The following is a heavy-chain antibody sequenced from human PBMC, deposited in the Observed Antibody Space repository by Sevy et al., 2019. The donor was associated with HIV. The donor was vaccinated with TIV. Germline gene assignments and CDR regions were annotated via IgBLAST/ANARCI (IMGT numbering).Heavy chain of an antibody. Sequence: GGSLRLSCAASGFTFSDYYMSWIRQAPGKGLEWVSYISSSGSTIYYADSVEGRVTISRDNAHNSLYLQMNSLRVEDTAVYYCARNERSRANWFDPWGQGTLVTVSS. J-gene: IGHJ5*02. CDR1: GFTFSDYY. CDR3: ARNERSRANWFDP. V-gene: IGHV3-11*04. CDR2: ISSSGSTI. D-gene: IGHD3-10*01.